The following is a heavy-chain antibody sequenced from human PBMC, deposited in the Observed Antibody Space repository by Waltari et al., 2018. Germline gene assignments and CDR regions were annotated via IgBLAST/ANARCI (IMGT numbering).Heavy chain of an antibody. CDR2: ISSSGSTI. V-gene: IGHV3-48*03. Sequence: EVQLVESGGGLVQPGGSLRLSCAASGFTFSSYEMNWVRQAPGKGLEWVSYISSSGSTIYYADAVKGRFTISRDNAKNSLYLQMNSLRAEDTAVYYCARDRTYYYDSSGYYFDYWGQGTLVTVSS. CDR3: ARDRTYYYDSSGYYFDY. D-gene: IGHD3-22*01. CDR1: GFTFSSYE. J-gene: IGHJ4*02.